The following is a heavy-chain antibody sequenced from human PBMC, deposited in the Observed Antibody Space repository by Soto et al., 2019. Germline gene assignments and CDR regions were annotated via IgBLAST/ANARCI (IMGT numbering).Heavy chain of an antibody. Sequence: QVQLVQSGAEVKKPGASVKVSCKASGYTFTSYDINWVRQATGQGLEWTGWMNPNSGNTGYAQKFQGRITVTRNTSISTAYMELSSLRSEDTALYYCARSTNDYGDLHWGQGTVVTVSS. CDR1: GYTFTSYD. V-gene: IGHV1-8*01. J-gene: IGHJ4*02. D-gene: IGHD4-17*01. CDR3: ARSTNDYGDLH. CDR2: MNPNSGNT.